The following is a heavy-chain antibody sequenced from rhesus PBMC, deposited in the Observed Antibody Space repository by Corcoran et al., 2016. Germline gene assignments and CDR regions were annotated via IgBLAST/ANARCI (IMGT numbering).Heavy chain of an antibody. J-gene: IGHJ4*01. CDR3: AREGTYGSSYYFDY. D-gene: IGHD4-29*01. CDR2: IYGNSAST. Sequence: QVQLQQWGEGLVKPSETLSLTCAVYGGSISGYYYWSWIRQPPGKGLEWIGYIYGNSASTNSNPSLYNRVTISPDTSKNQFSLKLNSVTAADTAVYYCAREGTYGSSYYFDYWGQGVLVTVSS. CDR1: GGSISGYYY. V-gene: IGHV4-73*01.